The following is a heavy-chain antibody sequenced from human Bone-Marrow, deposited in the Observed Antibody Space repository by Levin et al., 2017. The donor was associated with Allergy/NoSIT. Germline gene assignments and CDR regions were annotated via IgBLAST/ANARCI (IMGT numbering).Heavy chain of an antibody. Sequence: GESLKISCAASGFTFSSYEMNWVRQAPGKGLEWVSYISSSCSTIYYADSVKGRFTISRDHAKNSLYLQMNSLRAEDTAVYYCARDSPNRVPAAADRYFDYWGQGTLVTVSS. V-gene: IGHV3-48*03. CDR1: GFTFSSYE. CDR3: ARDSPNRVPAAADRYFDY. CDR2: ISSSCSTI. J-gene: IGHJ4*02. D-gene: IGHD2-2*01.